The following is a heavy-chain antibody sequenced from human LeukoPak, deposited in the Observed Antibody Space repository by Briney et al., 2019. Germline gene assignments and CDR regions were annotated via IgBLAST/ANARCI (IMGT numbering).Heavy chain of an antibody. CDR3: AILAMVRGVTVDY. CDR2: IYTSGST. J-gene: IGHJ4*02. CDR1: GGSISSYY. D-gene: IGHD3-10*01. Sequence: TSETLSLTCTVSGGSISSYYWSWIRQTAGKGLEWIGRIYTSGSTNYNPSPKRRVTMSVDTSKNQFSLKLSSVTGADTAVYYCAILAMVRGVTVDYWGQGTLVTVSS. V-gene: IGHV4-4*07.